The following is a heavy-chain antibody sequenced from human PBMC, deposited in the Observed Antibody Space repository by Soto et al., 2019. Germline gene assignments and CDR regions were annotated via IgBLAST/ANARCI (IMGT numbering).Heavy chain of an antibody. D-gene: IGHD3-10*01. Sequence: QITLKESGPPLVKPTQTLTLTCTFSGFSLSTSGVGVGWIRQPPGKALEWLALIYWDDDKRYSPSLKSRLTITKDTTKNQVVLTMTNMDPVDTATYYCAHRRNLRVTGGEYFQHWGQGTLVTVSS. V-gene: IGHV2-5*02. CDR1: GFSLSTSGVG. CDR3: AHRRNLRVTGGEYFQH. CDR2: IYWDDDK. J-gene: IGHJ1*01.